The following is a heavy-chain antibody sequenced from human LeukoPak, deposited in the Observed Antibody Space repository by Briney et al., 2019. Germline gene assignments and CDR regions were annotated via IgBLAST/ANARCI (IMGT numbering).Heavy chain of an antibody. V-gene: IGHV3-9*01. Sequence: GGSLRLSCAASGFTFDDYAMHWVRQAPGKGLEWVSGISWNSGSIGYADSVKGRFTISRDNAKNSLYLQMNSLRAEGTAFYYCAKDSSSSWYRDFDYWGQGTLVTVSS. J-gene: IGHJ4*02. CDR1: GFTFDDYA. CDR3: AKDSSSSWYRDFDY. D-gene: IGHD6-13*01. CDR2: ISWNSGSI.